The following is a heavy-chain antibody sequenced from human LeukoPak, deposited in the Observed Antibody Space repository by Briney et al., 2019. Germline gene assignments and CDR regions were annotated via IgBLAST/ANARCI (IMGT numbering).Heavy chain of an antibody. CDR3: AKNRLMYSSGAFDY. D-gene: IGHD6-19*01. Sequence: GGSLRLSCAASGFTFSSYGMHWVRQAPGKGLEWVAVISYDGSNKYYADSVKGRFTISRDNSKNTLYLQMNSLRAEDTAVYYCAKNRLMYSSGAFDYWGQGTLVTVSS. J-gene: IGHJ4*02. CDR1: GFTFSSYG. V-gene: IGHV3-30*18. CDR2: ISYDGSNK.